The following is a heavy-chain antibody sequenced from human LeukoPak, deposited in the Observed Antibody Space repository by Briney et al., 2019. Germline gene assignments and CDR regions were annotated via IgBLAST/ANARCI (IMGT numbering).Heavy chain of an antibody. V-gene: IGHV3-30*02. Sequence: GGSLRLSCAASGFTFSSYGLQWVRQAPGRGLEWVAFIRYDGNNKYYADSVKGRFTISRDNSKNTLYLQMNSLRTEDTAVYYCAKGTVGAYEIDYWGQGTLVTVSS. J-gene: IGHJ4*02. CDR1: GFTFSSYG. CDR3: AKGTVGAYEIDY. CDR2: IRYDGNNK. D-gene: IGHD1-26*01.